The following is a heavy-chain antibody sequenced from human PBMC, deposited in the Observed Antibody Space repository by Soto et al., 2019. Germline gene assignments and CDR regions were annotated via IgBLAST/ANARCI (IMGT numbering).Heavy chain of an antibody. CDR2: IIPIFGTA. CDR1: GGTFSSYA. CDR3: AGGLVLGSGWYRGLGDNWFDP. D-gene: IGHD6-19*01. V-gene: IGHV1-69*01. Sequence: QVQLVQSGAEVKKPGSSVKVSCKASGGTFSSYAISWVRQAPGQGLEWMGGIIPIFGTANYAQKFQGRVTINADESPSTAYLELSSLRSEDTAVYYCAGGLVLGSGWYRGLGDNWFDPWGQGTLVTVSS. J-gene: IGHJ5*02.